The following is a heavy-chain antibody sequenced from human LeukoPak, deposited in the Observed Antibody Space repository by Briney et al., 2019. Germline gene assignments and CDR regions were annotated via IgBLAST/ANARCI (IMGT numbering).Heavy chain of an antibody. D-gene: IGHD3-16*01. Sequence: SVKVSCKAPGGTFSSYAISWVRQAPGQGLEWMGGIIPIFGTANYAQKFQGRVTITADESTGTAYMELSSLRSEDTAVYYCARDLGATSGHNWFDPWGQGTLVTVSS. V-gene: IGHV1-69*01. CDR3: ARDLGATSGHNWFDP. J-gene: IGHJ5*02. CDR1: GGTFSSYA. CDR2: IIPIFGTA.